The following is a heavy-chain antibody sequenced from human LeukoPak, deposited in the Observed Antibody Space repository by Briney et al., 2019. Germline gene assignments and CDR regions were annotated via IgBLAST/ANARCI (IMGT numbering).Heavy chain of an antibody. Sequence: SETLSLTCSVSGGSISSYYWSWIRQPAGKGLEWIGRIYTSGSTNYNPSLKSRVTMSVDTSKNQFSLKLSSVTAADTAVYYCARDVLLWFGELLYAPNFDYWGQGTQVTVSS. CDR2: IYTSGST. CDR1: GGSISSYY. V-gene: IGHV4-4*07. CDR3: ARDVLLWFGELLYAPNFDY. J-gene: IGHJ4*02. D-gene: IGHD3-10*01.